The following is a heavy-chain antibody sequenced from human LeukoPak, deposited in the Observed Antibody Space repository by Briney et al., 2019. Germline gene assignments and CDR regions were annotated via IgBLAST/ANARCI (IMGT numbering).Heavy chain of an antibody. V-gene: IGHV4-38-2*02. D-gene: IGHD3-16*02. CDR1: GYSISSGYY. CDR3: ARVFTFGGVIATKFDY. J-gene: IGHJ4*02. Sequence: SETLSLTCTVSGYSISSGYYWGWIRQPPGKGLEWIGSIYHSGSTYYNPSLKSRVTISVDTSKNQFSLKLSSVTAADTAVYYCARVFTFGGVIATKFDYWGQGTLVTVSS. CDR2: IYHSGST.